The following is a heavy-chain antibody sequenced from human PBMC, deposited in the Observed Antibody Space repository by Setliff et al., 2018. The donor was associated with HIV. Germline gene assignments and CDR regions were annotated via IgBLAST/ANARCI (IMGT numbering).Heavy chain of an antibody. CDR3: ARHGSALTGDGHHLDS. Sequence: SETLSLTCAVSGGSFRDHYWIWIRQPPGKGLEWIGEISQSGSNNNNSSLKSRVTISVDTSKNQFSLRMTSVTAADTALYFCARHGSALTGDGHHLDSWGQGILVTVSS. D-gene: IGHD7-27*01. J-gene: IGHJ5*01. CDR1: GGSFRDHY. V-gene: IGHV4-34*01. CDR2: ISQSGSN.